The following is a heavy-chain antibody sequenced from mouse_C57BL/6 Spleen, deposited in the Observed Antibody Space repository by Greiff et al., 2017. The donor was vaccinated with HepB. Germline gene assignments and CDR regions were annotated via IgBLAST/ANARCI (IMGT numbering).Heavy chain of an antibody. CDR3: ARGDRLLLFAY. CDR2: IYPGDGDT. CDR1: GYAFSSSW. D-gene: IGHD1-1*01. Sequence: QVQLQQSGPELVKPGASVKISCKASGYAFSSSWMNWVKQRPGKGLEWIGRIYPGDGDTNYNGKFKGKATLTADKSSSTAYMQLSSLTSEDSAVYFCARGDRLLLFAYWGQGTLVTVSA. J-gene: IGHJ3*01. V-gene: IGHV1-82*01.